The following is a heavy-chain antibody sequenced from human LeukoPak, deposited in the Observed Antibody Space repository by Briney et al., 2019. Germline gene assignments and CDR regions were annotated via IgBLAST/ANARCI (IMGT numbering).Heavy chain of an antibody. Sequence: SETLSLTCTVSGGSISSYYWSWIRQPPGKGLEWIGEINHSGSTKYNPSLKSRVTISGDTSKNQFSLKLRSVTAADTAVYYCARALERYYYDSSGYYAHFDYWGQGTLVTVSS. CDR2: INHSGST. CDR1: GGSISSYY. D-gene: IGHD3-22*01. V-gene: IGHV4-34*01. CDR3: ARALERYYYDSSGYYAHFDY. J-gene: IGHJ4*02.